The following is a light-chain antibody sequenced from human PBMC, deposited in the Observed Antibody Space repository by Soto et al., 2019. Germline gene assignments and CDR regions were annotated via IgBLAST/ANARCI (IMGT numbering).Light chain of an antibody. CDR2: DVS. V-gene: IGLV2-14*01. J-gene: IGLJ1*01. Sequence: QSALTQPASVSGSPGQSMTISCTGTSSDVGGYNYVSWYQQHPGKAPKLMIYDVSNRPSGVSNRFSGSKSGNTASLTISGLQAEDEADYYCSSYPSSSTPVFGTGTKLTVL. CDR3: SSYPSSSTPV. CDR1: SSDVGGYNY.